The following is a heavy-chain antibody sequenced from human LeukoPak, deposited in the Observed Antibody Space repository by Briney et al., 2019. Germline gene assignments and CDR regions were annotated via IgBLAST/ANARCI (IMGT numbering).Heavy chain of an antibody. V-gene: IGHV3-7*01. CDR1: GFTFSNYW. Sequence: GGSLRLLHAASGFTFSNYWMMWVGQFPGGGREGLANIKQGGSEKYYVHSVKGRFTIFRDNAQESLDLEMKTLSVEDTAMYYCARVGAWELQRVFEYWGQGTLVTVSS. D-gene: IGHD1-26*01. J-gene: IGHJ4*02. CDR3: ARVGAWELQRVFEY. CDR2: IKQGGSEK.